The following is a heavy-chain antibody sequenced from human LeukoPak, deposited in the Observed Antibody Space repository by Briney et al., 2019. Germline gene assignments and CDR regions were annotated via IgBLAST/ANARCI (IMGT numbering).Heavy chain of an antibody. Sequence: GGSLRLSCAASGFTFSDYYMSWIRQAPGKGLEWVSYISSSGSTIYYADSVKGRFTISRDNAKNSLYLQMNSLRAEDTAVYYCAKDLGYSGYAPDYYYYGMDVWGQGTTVTVSS. V-gene: IGHV3-11*01. J-gene: IGHJ6*02. CDR2: ISSSGSTI. D-gene: IGHD5-12*01. CDR3: AKDLGYSGYAPDYYYYGMDV. CDR1: GFTFSDYY.